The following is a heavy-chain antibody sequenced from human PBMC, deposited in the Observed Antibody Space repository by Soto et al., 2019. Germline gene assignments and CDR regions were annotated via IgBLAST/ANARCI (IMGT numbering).Heavy chain of an antibody. D-gene: IGHD6-13*01. Sequence: PGGSLRLSCAASGFTFSSYGMHWVRQAPGKGLEWVAVISYDGSNKYYADSVKGRFTISRDNSKNTLYLQMNSLRAEDTAVYYCAKEGPFGIAAPPHYDYWGQGTLVTVSS. CDR1: GFTFSSYG. CDR2: ISYDGSNK. J-gene: IGHJ4*02. CDR3: AKEGPFGIAAPPHYDY. V-gene: IGHV3-30*18.